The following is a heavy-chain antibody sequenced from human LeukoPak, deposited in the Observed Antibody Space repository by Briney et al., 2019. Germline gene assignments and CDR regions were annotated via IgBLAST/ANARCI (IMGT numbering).Heavy chain of an antibody. V-gene: IGHV3-48*01. CDR1: GFTFSTYS. CDR3: ARDGGYSGYDADC. Sequence: GVSLRLSCAASGFTFSTYSMKWVRQAPGKGLEWVSYISDSSAMYYADSVRGRFTISRENDKNSLFLQMNSLRAEDTAVYYCARDGGYSGYDADCWGQGTLVTVSS. D-gene: IGHD5-12*01. CDR2: ISDSSAM. J-gene: IGHJ4*02.